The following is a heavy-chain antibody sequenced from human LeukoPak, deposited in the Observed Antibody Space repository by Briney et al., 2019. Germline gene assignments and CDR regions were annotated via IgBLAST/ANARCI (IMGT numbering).Heavy chain of an antibody. Sequence: SETLSLTCTVSGGSISSSSYYWGWIRQPPGKGLEWIGSIYYSGSTYYNPSLKSRATISVDTSKNQFSLKLSSVTAADTAVYYCARLGSSGYYGNWFDPWGQGTLVTVSS. CDR3: ARLGSSGYYGNWFDP. CDR1: GGSISSSSYY. J-gene: IGHJ5*02. V-gene: IGHV4-39*01. D-gene: IGHD3-22*01. CDR2: IYYSGST.